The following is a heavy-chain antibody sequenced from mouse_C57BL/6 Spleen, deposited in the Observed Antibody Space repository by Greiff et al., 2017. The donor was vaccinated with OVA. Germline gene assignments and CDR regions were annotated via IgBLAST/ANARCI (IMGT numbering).Heavy chain of an antibody. Sequence: VQLQQSGAELVRPGASVTLSCKASGYTFTDYEMHWVKQTPVHGLEWIGAIDPETGGTAYNQKFKGKAILTADKSSSTAYMELRSLTSEDSAVYYGTLIYDGYYWGQGTLVTVSA. CDR3: TLIYDGYY. CDR1: GYTFTDYE. V-gene: IGHV1-15*01. D-gene: IGHD2-3*01. J-gene: IGHJ3*01. CDR2: IDPETGGT.